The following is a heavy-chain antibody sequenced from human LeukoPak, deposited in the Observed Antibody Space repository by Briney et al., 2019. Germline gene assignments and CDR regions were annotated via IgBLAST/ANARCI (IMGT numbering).Heavy chain of an antibody. CDR3: ARSYSSSWYFDH. CDR2: IYSSGST. J-gene: IGHJ4*02. CDR1: GVSISNYY. D-gene: IGHD6-13*01. V-gene: IGHV4-59*01. Sequence: PSETLSLTCNVSGVSISNYYWTWIRQPPGEGLEWIGYIYSSGSTNYNPSLKSRVTISVDTSKNQFSLKLSSVTAADTAPYFCARSYSSSWYFDHLGRGTLVTVSS.